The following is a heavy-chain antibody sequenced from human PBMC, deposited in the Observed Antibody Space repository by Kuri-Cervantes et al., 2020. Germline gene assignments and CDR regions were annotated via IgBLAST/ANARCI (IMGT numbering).Heavy chain of an antibody. Sequence: GGSLRLSCAASGFTFDDYGMSWVRQAPGKGLEWVSSINWNGGSIGYADSVKGRFTISRDNAKNSLYLQMNSLRAEDTAVYYCAKDFLRRRAVDTAMVIGYWGQGTLVTVSS. D-gene: IGHD5-18*01. CDR1: GFTFDDYG. CDR2: INWNGGSI. J-gene: IGHJ4*02. CDR3: AKDFLRRRAVDTAMVIGY. V-gene: IGHV3-20*04.